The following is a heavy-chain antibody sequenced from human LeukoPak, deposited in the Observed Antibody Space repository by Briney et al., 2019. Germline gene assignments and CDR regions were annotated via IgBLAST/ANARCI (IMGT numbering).Heavy chain of an antibody. V-gene: IGHV1-2*02. Sequence: ASVKVSCKASGSTFTGYYMHWVRQAPGQGLEWMGWVDPNSGGTNYAQKFQGRVTMTRDTSISTAYMELSRLRSDDTAVYYCAREPLYQRPFDYWGQGTLVTVSS. CDR1: GSTFTGYY. CDR3: AREPLYQRPFDY. CDR2: VDPNSGGT. D-gene: IGHD1-14*01. J-gene: IGHJ4*02.